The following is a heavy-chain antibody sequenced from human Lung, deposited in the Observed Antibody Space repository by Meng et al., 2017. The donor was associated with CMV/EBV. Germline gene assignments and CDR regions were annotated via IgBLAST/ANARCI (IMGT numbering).Heavy chain of an antibody. J-gene: IGHJ5*02. V-gene: IGHV3-30-3*01. Sequence: QVQLVEAGGGVLPPGRSLGLSCAASGFTFSRYAMHWVRQAPGKGLEWVAVISYDGSNKYYADSVKGRFTISRDNSKNTLYLQMNSLRAEDTAVYYCARDDSSSWGQGTLVTVSS. CDR1: GFTFSRYA. CDR2: ISYDGSNK. D-gene: IGHD3-22*01. CDR3: ARDDSSS.